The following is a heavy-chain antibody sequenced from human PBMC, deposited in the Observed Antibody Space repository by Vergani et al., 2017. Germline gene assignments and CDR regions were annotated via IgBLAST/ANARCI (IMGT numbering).Heavy chain of an antibody. V-gene: IGHV4-39*01. D-gene: IGHD3-3*01. J-gene: IGHJ4*02. Sequence: QLQLQESGPGLVKPSETLSLTCTVSGGSISSSSYYWGWIRQPPGKGLEWIGSIYYSGSTYYNPSLKSRVTISVDTSKNQFSLKLSSVTAADTAVYYCARHTYYDFWGGYYFLGGGFDYWGQGTLVTVSS. CDR3: ARHTYYDFWGGYYFLGGGFDY. CDR1: GGSISSSSYY. CDR2: IYYSGST.